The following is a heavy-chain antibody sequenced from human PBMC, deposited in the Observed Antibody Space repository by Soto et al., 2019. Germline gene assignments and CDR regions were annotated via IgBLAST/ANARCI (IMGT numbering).Heavy chain of an antibody. J-gene: IGHJ4*02. CDR2: INHSGST. CDR1: GGSFSGYY. CDR3: ARGYYDYVWGSYRYLHLPGFAY. V-gene: IGHV4-34*01. D-gene: IGHD3-16*02. Sequence: QVQLQQWGAGLLKPSETLSLTCAVYGGSFSGYYWSWIRQPPGKGLEWIGEINHSGSTNYNPSLKSRVTISVDTSKNQFSLKLSSVTAADTAVYYCARGYYDYVWGSYRYLHLPGFAYWGQGTLDTVSS.